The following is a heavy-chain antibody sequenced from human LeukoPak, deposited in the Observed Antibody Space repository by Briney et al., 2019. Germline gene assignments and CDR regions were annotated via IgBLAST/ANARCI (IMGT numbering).Heavy chain of an antibody. CDR3: AGGAYYYDSSGYFDY. D-gene: IGHD3-22*01. Sequence: GGSLRLSCAASGFTFSSYAMHWVRQAPGKGLEWVAVISYDGSNKYYADSVKGRFTISRDNSKNTLYLQMNSLRAEDTAVYYCAGGAYYYDSSGYFDYWGQGTLVTVSS. V-gene: IGHV3-30-3*01. J-gene: IGHJ4*02. CDR2: ISYDGSNK. CDR1: GFTFSSYA.